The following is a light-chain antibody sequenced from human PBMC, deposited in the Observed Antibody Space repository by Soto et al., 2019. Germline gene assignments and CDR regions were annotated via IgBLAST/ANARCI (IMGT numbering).Light chain of an antibody. J-gene: IGKJ4*01. Sequence: DIQMTQSPSSLSASAGDRVTITCQASQDINNHLNWYQQKAGRAPKLLINDASNLERGVPSRFSESGSVTDFTLTISALQPEDIATCYCQQYVNALTFGGGTKVEIK. CDR3: QQYVNALT. CDR1: QDINNH. V-gene: IGKV1-33*01. CDR2: DAS.